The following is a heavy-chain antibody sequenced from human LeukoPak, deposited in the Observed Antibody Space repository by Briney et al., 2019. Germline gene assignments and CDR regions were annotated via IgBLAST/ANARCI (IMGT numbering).Heavy chain of an antibody. CDR3: AKGKINHDGAFDF. CDR1: GFSFSSYA. J-gene: IGHJ3*01. V-gene: IGHV3-23*01. Sequence: GGSLRLSCAASGFSFSSYAMSWVRQAPGRGLEWVSSIGAWVPGTSYAKGRFTISRDNSKKTLDLQMNSPRVEDTAVYYCAKGKINHDGAFDFWGQGTMVTVSS. D-gene: IGHD1-14*01. CDR2: IGAWVPGT.